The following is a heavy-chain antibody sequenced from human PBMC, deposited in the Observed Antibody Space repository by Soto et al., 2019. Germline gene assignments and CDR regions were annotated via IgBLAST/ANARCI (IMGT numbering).Heavy chain of an antibody. CDR2: ISFDEKIE. D-gene: IGHD3-16*02. CDR1: GFTFNTYG. CDR3: AKVTERSIITFGGVIAD. J-gene: IGHJ4*02. V-gene: IGHV3-30*18. Sequence: QVQLVESGGGVVQPGRTLRLSCAASGFTFNTYGMHWVRQAPGKGLEWVAVISFDEKIEYYADSVKGRFTISRDNSKNPMSPQMDSLRPEDTAVYYGAKVTERSIITFGGVIADWGQGTVVTVSS.